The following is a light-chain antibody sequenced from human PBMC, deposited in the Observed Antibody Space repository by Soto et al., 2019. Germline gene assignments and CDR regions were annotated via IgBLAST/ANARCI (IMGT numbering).Light chain of an antibody. CDR3: QQYNDWPL. J-gene: IGKJ2*01. CDR2: GAS. CDR1: QSVSSN. V-gene: IGKV3-15*01. Sequence: IVLTQSPGTLSVSPGERATLSCRASQSVSSNLAWYQQKPGQAPRLLIYGASTRATGIPARFSGGGSGTEFTLTIRSLQSEDFAVYYCQQYNDWPLFGQGTKLEIK.